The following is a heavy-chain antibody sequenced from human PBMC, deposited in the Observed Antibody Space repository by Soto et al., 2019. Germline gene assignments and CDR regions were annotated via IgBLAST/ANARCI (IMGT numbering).Heavy chain of an antibody. Sequence: SETLSLTCTVSGGSISSGGYYWSWIRQHPGKGLEWIGYIYYSGSTYYNPSLKSRVTISVDTSKNQFSLKLSSVTAADTAVYYCARGKVATIPYYYYYMDVWGKGTTVTVSS. CDR2: IYYSGST. CDR1: GGSISSGGYY. J-gene: IGHJ6*03. D-gene: IGHD5-12*01. V-gene: IGHV4-31*03. CDR3: ARGKVATIPYYYYYMDV.